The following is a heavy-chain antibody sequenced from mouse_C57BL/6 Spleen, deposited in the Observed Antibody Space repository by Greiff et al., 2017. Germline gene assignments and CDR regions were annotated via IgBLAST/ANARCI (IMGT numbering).Heavy chain of an antibody. J-gene: IGHJ2*01. D-gene: IGHD1-1*01. CDR1: GYSFTGYY. V-gene: IGHV1-42*01. CDR3: ARSRGFITTVVAPFDY. CDR2: INPSTGGT. Sequence: VHVKQSGPELVKPGASVKISCKASGYSFTGYYMNWVKQSPEKSLEWIGEINPSTGGTTYNQKFKAKATLTVDKSSSTAYMQLKSLTSEDSAVYYCARSRGFITTVVAPFDYWGQGTTLTVSS.